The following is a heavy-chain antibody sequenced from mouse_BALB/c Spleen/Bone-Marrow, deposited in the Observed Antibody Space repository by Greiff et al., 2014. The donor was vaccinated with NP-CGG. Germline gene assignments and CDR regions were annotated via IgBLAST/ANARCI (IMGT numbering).Heavy chain of an antibody. D-gene: IGHD2-5*01. Sequence: VQLKESGGNLVKPGGSLKLSCAASGFTFSSYGMSWVRQTPDRRLEWVATISSDGSYTYYPDSVKGRFTISRDNTKNTLYLQMSSLKSEDTAMYYVARWVESNLAWFAYWGQGTLVTVAA. V-gene: IGHV5-6*01. CDR1: GFTFSSYG. CDR2: ISSDGSYT. J-gene: IGHJ3*01. CDR3: ARWVESNLAWFAY.